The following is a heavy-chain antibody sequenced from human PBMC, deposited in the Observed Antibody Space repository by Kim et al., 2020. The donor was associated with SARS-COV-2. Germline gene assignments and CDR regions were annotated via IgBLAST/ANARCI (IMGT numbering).Heavy chain of an antibody. Sequence: GGSLRLSCAASGFTFSSYEMNWVRQAPGKGLEWVSYISSSGSTIYYADSVKGRFSISRDNAKNSLYLQMNSLRAEDMAVYYCARIGGSYYYYYYGMDVWGQATTVTVPS. CDR3: ARIGGSYYYYYYGMDV. V-gene: IGHV3-48*03. CDR2: ISSSGSTI. D-gene: IGHD2-15*01. J-gene: IGHJ6*02. CDR1: GFTFSSYE.